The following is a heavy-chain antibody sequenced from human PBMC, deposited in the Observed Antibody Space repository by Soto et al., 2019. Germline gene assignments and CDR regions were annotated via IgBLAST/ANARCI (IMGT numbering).Heavy chain of an antibody. CDR2: ISGSGVST. V-gene: IGHV3-23*01. J-gene: IGHJ4*02. Sequence: PGGSLRLSCAASGFTFSRYAMSWVRQAPGKGLEWVSAISGSGVSTYYADSVKGRFTISRDNSKNTLYLQMNSLRDEDTAVYYCAKDSISSGCYFDYWGKGTLVTVSS. CDR1: GFTFSRYA. CDR3: AKDSISSGCYFDY. D-gene: IGHD6-19*01.